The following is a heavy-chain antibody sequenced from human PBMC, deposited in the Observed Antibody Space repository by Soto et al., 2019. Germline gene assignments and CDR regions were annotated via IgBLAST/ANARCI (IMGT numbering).Heavy chain of an antibody. Sequence: ASVKVSCKASGYTFTSYDINWVRQATGQGLEWMGWMNPNSGNTGYAQKFQGRVTMTRSTSISTAYMDLSSLRSDDTAVYYCARPCEPSGYYHGMDVWRQGTTVISSS. CDR1: GYTFTSYD. CDR2: MNPNSGNT. V-gene: IGHV1-8*01. CDR3: ARPCEPSGYYHGMDV. J-gene: IGHJ6*01. D-gene: IGHD3-10*01.